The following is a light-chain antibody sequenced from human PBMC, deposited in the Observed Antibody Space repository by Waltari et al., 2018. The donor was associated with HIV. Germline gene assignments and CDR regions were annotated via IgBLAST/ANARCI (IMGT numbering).Light chain of an antibody. V-gene: IGLV1-40*01. J-gene: IGLJ1*01. Sequence: QSVLTQPPSVSGAPGQRVTISCSGSTSNVGTIYLLHWYQQLSGMAAKLHISGDSNRTAGGPYRFSASKAGTSGSLTITGLQPEDEADYYCQTFDITLGGFYVFGTGTKVTVL. CDR2: GDS. CDR3: QTFDITLGGFYV. CDR1: TSNVGTIYL.